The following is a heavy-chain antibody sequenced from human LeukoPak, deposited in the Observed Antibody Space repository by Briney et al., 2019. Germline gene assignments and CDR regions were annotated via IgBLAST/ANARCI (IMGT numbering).Heavy chain of an antibody. V-gene: IGHV1-24*01. D-gene: IGHD3-10*01. J-gene: IGHJ4*02. Sequence: ASVKVSCKVSGYTLTELSMHWVRQAPGKGLEWMGGFDPEDGETIYAQKFQGRVTMTEDTSTDTAYTELSSLRSEDTAVYYCATARLYYYGSGSLPAYWGQGTLVTVSS. CDR2: FDPEDGET. CDR3: ATARLYYYGSGSLPAY. CDR1: GYTLTELS.